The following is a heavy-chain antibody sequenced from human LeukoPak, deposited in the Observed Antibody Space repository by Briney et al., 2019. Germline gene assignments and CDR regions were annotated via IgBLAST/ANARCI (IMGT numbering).Heavy chain of an antibody. Sequence: PGGSLRLSCAASGFTFSSYTMNWVRQAPGKGLEWVSAISGSGGSTYYADSVKGRFTISRDNSKNTLYLQMNSLRAEDTAVYYCARSRYCSSTSCYYYYYYGMDVWGQGTTVTVSS. CDR1: GFTFSSYT. D-gene: IGHD2-2*01. V-gene: IGHV3-23*01. CDR3: ARSRYCSSTSCYYYYYYGMDV. CDR2: ISGSGGST. J-gene: IGHJ6*02.